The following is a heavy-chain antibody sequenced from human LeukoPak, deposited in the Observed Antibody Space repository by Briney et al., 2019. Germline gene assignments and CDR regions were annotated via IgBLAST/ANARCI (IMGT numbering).Heavy chain of an antibody. Sequence: PSETLSLTCTVSGGSISSSSYYWGWIRQPPGKGLEWIGSIYYSGSTYYNPSLKSRVTISVDTSKNQFSLKLSSVTAADTAVYYCAREISDSSGYSGSDYFDYWGQGTLVSVSS. V-gene: IGHV4-39*07. D-gene: IGHD3-22*01. J-gene: IGHJ4*02. CDR3: AREISDSSGYSGSDYFDY. CDR1: GGSISSSSYY. CDR2: IYYSGST.